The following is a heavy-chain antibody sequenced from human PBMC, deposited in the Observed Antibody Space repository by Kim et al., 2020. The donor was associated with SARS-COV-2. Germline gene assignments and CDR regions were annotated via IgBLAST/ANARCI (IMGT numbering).Heavy chain of an antibody. D-gene: IGHD6-13*01. CDR2: IYYSGST. V-gene: IGHV4-39*01. CDR3: ARLSSWYRGWFDP. Sequence: SETLSLTCTVSGGSISSSSYYWGWIRQPPGKGLEWIGSIYYSGSTYYNPSLKSRVTISVDTSKNQFSLKLSSVTAADTAVYYCARLSSWYRGWFDPWGQGTLVTVSS. J-gene: IGHJ5*02. CDR1: GGSISSSSYY.